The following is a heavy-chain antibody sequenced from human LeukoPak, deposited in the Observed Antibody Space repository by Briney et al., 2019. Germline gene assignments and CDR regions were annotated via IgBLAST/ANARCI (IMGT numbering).Heavy chain of an antibody. CDR1: GGSFSGYY. CDR3: ARGQYDFWHWFDP. D-gene: IGHD3-3*01. Sequence: SETLSLTCAVYGGSFSGYYWSWIRQPPGKGLEWIAEINHSGSTNYNPSLKSRVTISVDTSKNQFSLKLSSVTAADTAVYYCARGQYDFWHWFDPWGQGTLVTVSS. V-gene: IGHV4-34*01. CDR2: INHSGST. J-gene: IGHJ5*02.